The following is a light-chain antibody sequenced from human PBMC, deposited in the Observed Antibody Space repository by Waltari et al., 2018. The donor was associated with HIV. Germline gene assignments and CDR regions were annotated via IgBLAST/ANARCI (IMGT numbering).Light chain of an antibody. CDR1: SGYVDNYNL. J-gene: IGLJ2*01. CDR3: CSYGNSGTFVL. V-gene: IGLV2-23*02. Sequence: QSALTQPASVSGSPGPSITISCTETSGYVDNYNLVSWYQQYTGRAPKLLIYEVTKRPSGVSNRFSGSKSGNTASLTISDLQAEDEAKYYCCSYGNSGTFVLFGGGTRVTV. CDR2: EVT.